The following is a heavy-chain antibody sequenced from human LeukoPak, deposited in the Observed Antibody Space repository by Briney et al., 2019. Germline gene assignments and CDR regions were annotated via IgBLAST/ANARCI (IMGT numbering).Heavy chain of an antibody. CDR3: AKTTVTTGYYYYYMDV. J-gene: IGHJ6*03. Sequence: GGSLRLSCAASGFTFSSYAMNWVRQAPGKGLEWVSSINSSGGSTYYADSVKGRFTISRDNSKNTLYLQMNSLRAEDTAVYYCAKTTVTTGYYYYYMDVWGKGTTVTVSS. D-gene: IGHD4-17*01. V-gene: IGHV3-23*01. CDR1: GFTFSSYA. CDR2: INSSGGST.